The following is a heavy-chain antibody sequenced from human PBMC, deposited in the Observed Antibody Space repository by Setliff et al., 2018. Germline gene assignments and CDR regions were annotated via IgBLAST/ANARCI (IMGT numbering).Heavy chain of an antibody. D-gene: IGHD3-22*01. CDR3: TVYNSGSSKDHY. CDR2: IHPSGST. J-gene: IGHJ4*02. CDR1: GGSFSTYY. Sequence: PSETLSLTCAVYGGSFSTYYWSWIRQPPGKGLEWIGEIHPSGSTSYNPSLKSRVTISVDTSKNQYSLKLSSVTAADTALYYCTVYNSGSSKDHYWGQGTPVTVAS. V-gene: IGHV4-34*01.